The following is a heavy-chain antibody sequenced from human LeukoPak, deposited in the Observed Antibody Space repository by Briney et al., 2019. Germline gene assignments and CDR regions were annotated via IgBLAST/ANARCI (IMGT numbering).Heavy chain of an antibody. CDR3: ARVSGYGLSGPDY. Sequence: GGSLRLSCAASGFTFSDHYIDWVRQAPGKGLEWVGRSRDKGNSYTTAYAASVRGRFTISRDDSKNSLYLQMNSLKIEDTAVYYCARVSGYGLSGPDYWGQGTLVTVSS. D-gene: IGHD5-12*01. CDR2: SRDKGNSYTT. J-gene: IGHJ4*02. CDR1: GFTFSDHY. V-gene: IGHV3-72*01.